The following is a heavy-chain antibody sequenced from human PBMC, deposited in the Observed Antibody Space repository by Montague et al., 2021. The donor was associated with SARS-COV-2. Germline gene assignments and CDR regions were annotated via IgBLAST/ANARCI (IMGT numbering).Heavy chain of an antibody. Sequence: SETLSLTCAVYGGSFNDYYWSWIRQPPGKGLEWIGGINHGGITNYSPSLKSRVTISADTSKNQFSLKLKSVTAADTAVYYCARAFIAAAGTTSFDYWGQGTLVTVSS. CDR2: INHGGIT. J-gene: IGHJ4*02. CDR3: ARAFIAAAGTTSFDY. D-gene: IGHD6-13*01. CDR1: GGSFNDYY. V-gene: IGHV4-34*01.